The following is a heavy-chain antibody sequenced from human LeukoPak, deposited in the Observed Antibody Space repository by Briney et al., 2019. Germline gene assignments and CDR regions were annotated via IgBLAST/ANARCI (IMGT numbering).Heavy chain of an antibody. CDR3: ATGRYSWFDP. CDR1: TDSMTNYH. J-gene: IGHJ5*02. V-gene: IGHV4-4*07. CDR2: IYTSGNT. D-gene: IGHD1-26*01. Sequence: PSETLSLTCTVSTDSMTNYHWSWIRQPAAKGLEWIGRIYTSGNTIYNPSLKSRLTMSIGKSKNQFSLRLTSVTAADTAVYYCATGRYSWFDPWGQGTLVTVSS.